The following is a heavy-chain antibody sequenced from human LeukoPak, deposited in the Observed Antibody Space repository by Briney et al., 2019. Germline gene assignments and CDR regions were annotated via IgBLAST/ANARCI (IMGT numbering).Heavy chain of an antibody. CDR3: ARGPPLSKYYFDY. Sequence: PGGSLRLSCAASGFTVSSNYMSWVRQAPGKGLEWVSVIYIGGDTYYADAVKGRFTISRDNSKNTLYLQMNSLRAEDTALYYCARGPPLSKYYFDYWGQGTLVTVSS. D-gene: IGHD2/OR15-2a*01. CDR1: GFTVSSNY. V-gene: IGHV3-53*01. J-gene: IGHJ4*02. CDR2: IYIGGDT.